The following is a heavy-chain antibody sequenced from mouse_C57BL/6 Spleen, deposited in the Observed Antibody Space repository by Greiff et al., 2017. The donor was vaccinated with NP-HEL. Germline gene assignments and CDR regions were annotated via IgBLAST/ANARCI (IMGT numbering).Heavy chain of an antibody. V-gene: IGHV1-72*01. CDR2: IDPNSGGT. CDR3: ATGYDYDWFAY. D-gene: IGHD2-4*01. Sequence: QVQLKQPGAELVKPGASVKLSCKASGYTFTSYWMHWVKQRPGRGLEWIGRIDPNSGGTKYNEKFKSKATLTVDKPSSTAYMQLSSLTSEDSAVDYCATGYDYDWFAYWGQGTLVTVSA. J-gene: IGHJ3*01. CDR1: GYTFTSYW.